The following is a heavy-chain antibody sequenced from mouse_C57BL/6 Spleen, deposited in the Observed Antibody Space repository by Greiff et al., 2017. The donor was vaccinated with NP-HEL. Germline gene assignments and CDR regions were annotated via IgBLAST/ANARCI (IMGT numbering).Heavy chain of an antibody. Sequence: EVQLQQSGPELVKPGASVKISCKASGYSFPDYNMNWVKQSHGKSLEWIGVINPNYGTTSYNQKFKGKATLTVDQSSSTAYMQLNSLTSEDSAVYYCARRERVYGYDGGFAYWGQGTLVTVSA. CDR1: GYSFPDYN. CDR2: INPNYGTT. V-gene: IGHV1-39*01. D-gene: IGHD2-2*01. CDR3: ARRERVYGYDGGFAY. J-gene: IGHJ3*01.